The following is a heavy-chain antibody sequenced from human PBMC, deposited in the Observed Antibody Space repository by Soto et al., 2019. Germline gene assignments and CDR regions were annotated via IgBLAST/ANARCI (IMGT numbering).Heavy chain of an antibody. Sequence: SYTLSLTCTVSGGSISSYYWSWILQPPGKGLEWIGYIYYSGSTNYNPSLKSRFTIPVDTSKNQFSLKLSSVTAADTTGYSCARLPPIGMPRPQNYYGMDVWGQGTTVTVSS. CDR2: IYYSGST. D-gene: IGHD2-2*01. CDR1: GGSISSYY. CDR3: ARLPPIGMPRPQNYYGMDV. J-gene: IGHJ6*02. V-gene: IGHV4-59*07.